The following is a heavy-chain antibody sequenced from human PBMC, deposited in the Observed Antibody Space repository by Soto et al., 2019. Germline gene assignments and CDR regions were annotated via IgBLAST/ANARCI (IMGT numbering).Heavy chain of an antibody. V-gene: IGHV5-51*01. CDR1: GYSFTSYW. J-gene: IGHJ6*02. CDR3: ARHNFEYNSSGNYYYYYGMDV. Sequence: GESLKISCKGSGYSFTSYWIGWVRQMPGKGLEWMGIIYPGDSDTRYSPSFQGQVTIPADKSISTAYLQWSSLKASDTAMSYCARHNFEYNSSGNYYYYYGMDVWGQGTTVTVSS. CDR2: IYPGDSDT. D-gene: IGHD6-6*01.